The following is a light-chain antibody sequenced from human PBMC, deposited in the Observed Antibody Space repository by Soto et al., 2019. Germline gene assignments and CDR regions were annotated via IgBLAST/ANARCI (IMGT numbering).Light chain of an antibody. J-gene: IGKJ1*01. CDR1: QGIAYD. V-gene: IGKV1-6*01. Sequence: AIQMTQSPSSLSASVGDRVTLTCRASQGIAYDLAWYQQKPGKAPKLLIYGASTLQSGVPSRFSGSGSGTDFTLTISSLQPEDFGSYYCLQDYNYPRTFGQGTKVEV. CDR3: LQDYNYPRT. CDR2: GAS.